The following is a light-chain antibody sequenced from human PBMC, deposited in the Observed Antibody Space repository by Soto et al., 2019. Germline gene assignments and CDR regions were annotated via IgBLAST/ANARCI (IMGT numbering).Light chain of an antibody. J-gene: IGKJ1*01. CDR1: QSISGW. Sequence: DIQMTQSPSTLSASVGDRGTITCRASQSISGWLAWYQQKPGKAAKLLIYDVSSLESGVPSRFSGSGSGTEFTLAISSLQPDDFATYYCQQYSSYPWTFGQGTKVDIK. CDR2: DVS. CDR3: QQYSSYPWT. V-gene: IGKV1-5*01.